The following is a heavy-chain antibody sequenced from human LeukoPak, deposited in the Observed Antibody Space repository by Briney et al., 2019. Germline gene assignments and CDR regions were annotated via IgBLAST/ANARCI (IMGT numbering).Heavy chain of an antibody. CDR3: ARAGVSSSWEYYMDV. J-gene: IGHJ6*03. Sequence: ASVKVSCKASGYTFTSYYMHWVRQAPGQGLEWMGRINPNSGGTNYAQKFQGRVTITRDTSISTAYMELSRLRSDDTAVYYCARAGVSSSWEYYMDVWGKGTTVTVSS. D-gene: IGHD6-13*01. CDR1: GYTFTSYY. V-gene: IGHV1-2*06. CDR2: INPNSGGT.